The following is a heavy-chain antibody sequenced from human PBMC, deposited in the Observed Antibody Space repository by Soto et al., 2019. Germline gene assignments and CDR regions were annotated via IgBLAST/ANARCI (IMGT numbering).Heavy chain of an antibody. Sequence: ASVKVSCKVSGYTLTELSMHWVRQAPGKGLEGMGGFDPEDGETIYAQKFQGRVTMTEVTSTDTASMELSSLRSEDPAVYYCATDRNNAYSNYYFDYWGQGTLVTVSS. CDR2: FDPEDGET. CDR3: ATDRNNAYSNYYFDY. J-gene: IGHJ4*02. CDR1: GYTLTELS. V-gene: IGHV1-24*01. D-gene: IGHD4-4*01.